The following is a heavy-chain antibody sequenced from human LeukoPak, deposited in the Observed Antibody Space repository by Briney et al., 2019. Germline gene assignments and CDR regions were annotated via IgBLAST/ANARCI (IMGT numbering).Heavy chain of an antibody. CDR2: IYSGGST. CDR1: GLTGSSNF. Sequence: GGSLRLSCAASGLTGSSNFMTWVRQAPGKGLEWVSAIYSGGSTFYADSVRGRFNISRDNCRKTMFLQMSSLRVEDAAVYYCASSGTASRGAMDVWGQGTTVTVPS. V-gene: IGHV3-66*01. D-gene: IGHD1-1*01. J-gene: IGHJ6*02. CDR3: ASSGTASRGAMDV.